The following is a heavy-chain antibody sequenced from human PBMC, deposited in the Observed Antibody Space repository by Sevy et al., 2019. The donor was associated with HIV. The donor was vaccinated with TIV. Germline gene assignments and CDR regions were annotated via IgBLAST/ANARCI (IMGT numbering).Heavy chain of an antibody. J-gene: IGHJ6*02. CDR1: GGSISSYY. V-gene: IGHV4-59*01. Sequence: SETLSLTCTVSGGSISSYYWSWIRQPPGKGLEWIGYIYYSGSTNYNPSLKSRVTISVDTSKNQFSLKLGSVTAADTAVYYCARARIAVAGTEKGYYYYYGMDVWGQGTTVTVSS. D-gene: IGHD6-19*01. CDR3: ARARIAVAGTEKGYYYYYGMDV. CDR2: IYYSGST.